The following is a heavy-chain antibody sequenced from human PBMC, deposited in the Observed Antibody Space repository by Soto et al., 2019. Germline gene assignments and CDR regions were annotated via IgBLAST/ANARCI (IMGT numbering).Heavy chain of an antibody. J-gene: IGHJ4*02. D-gene: IGHD3-3*01. Sequence: LRLSCTVSGFTFGSHAMSWVRQAPGKGLECVSGISGSGGTTFYADSVKGRFTISRDNSKKTLYLQMNSLRAEDTAVYYCAKTPYDFWSSGQYLFDHWGQGTLVTVSS. CDR3: AKTPYDFWSSGQYLFDH. V-gene: IGHV3-23*01. CDR2: ISGSGGTT. CDR1: GFTFGSHA.